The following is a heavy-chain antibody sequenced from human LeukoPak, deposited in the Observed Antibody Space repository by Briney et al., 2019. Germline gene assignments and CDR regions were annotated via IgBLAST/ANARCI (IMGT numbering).Heavy chain of an antibody. CDR3: ARVPTAVRYFDWLTPYYFDY. CDR1: GFTFSSYA. D-gene: IGHD3-9*01. J-gene: IGHJ4*02. Sequence: GGSLRLSCAASGFTFSSYAMSWVRQAPGKGLEWVSAISGSGGSTYYADSVKGRFTISRDNSKNTLYLQMNSLRVEDTAVYYCARVPTAVRYFDWLTPYYFDYWGQGTLVTVSS. V-gene: IGHV3-23*01. CDR2: ISGSGGST.